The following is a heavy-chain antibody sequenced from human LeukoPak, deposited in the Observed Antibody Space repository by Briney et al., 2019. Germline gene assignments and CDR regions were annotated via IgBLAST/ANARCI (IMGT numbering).Heavy chain of an antibody. J-gene: IGHJ4*02. V-gene: IGHV4-39*01. CDR1: GGSISSSSYY. CDR2: IYYSGST. D-gene: IGHD6-13*01. CDR3: ARQSGPYSSSWFDY. Sequence: SETLSLTCTVSGGSISSSSYYWGWIRQPPGEGLEWIGSIYYSGSTSYNPSLKSRVTISVDTSKNQFSLNLSSVTAADTAVYYCARQSGPYSSSWFDYWGPGTLVTVSS.